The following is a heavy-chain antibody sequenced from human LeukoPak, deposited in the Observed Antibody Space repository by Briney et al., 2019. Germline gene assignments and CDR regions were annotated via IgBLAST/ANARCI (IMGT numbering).Heavy chain of an antibody. V-gene: IGHV3-20*04. J-gene: IGHJ4*02. CDR3: ARVAGYYDSSGYYCFDY. Sequence: GGSLRLSCAASGFTFNDYGMSWVRQAPGKGLEWVSGINWNGGSTGYADPVKGRFTISRDNAKNSLYLQMNSLRAEDTALYYCARVAGYYDSSGYYCFDYWGQGTLVTVSS. D-gene: IGHD3-22*01. CDR2: INWNGGST. CDR1: GFTFNDYG.